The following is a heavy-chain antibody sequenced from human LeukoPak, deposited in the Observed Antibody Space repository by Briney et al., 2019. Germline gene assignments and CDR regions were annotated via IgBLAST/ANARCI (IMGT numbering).Heavy chain of an antibody. Sequence: PSQTLSLTCAVSGGSISSGSYYWSWIRQPAGKGLEWIGRIYTSGSTNYNPSLRSRVTISVDTSKNQFSLKLSSVTAADTAVYYCARLSTAFYGMDVWGQGTTVTVSS. CDR1: GGSISSGSYY. D-gene: IGHD3-16*02. V-gene: IGHV4-61*02. CDR3: ARLSTAFYGMDV. J-gene: IGHJ6*02. CDR2: IYTSGST.